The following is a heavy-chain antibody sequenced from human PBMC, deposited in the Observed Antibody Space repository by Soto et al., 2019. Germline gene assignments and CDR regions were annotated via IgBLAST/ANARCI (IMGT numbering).Heavy chain of an antibody. CDR1: GGSISSYY. V-gene: IGHV4-59*08. CDR2: IYYSGST. CDR3: ASLNVGWRTDDAFDI. J-gene: IGHJ3*02. Sequence: PSETLSLTCTVSGGSISSYYWSWIRQPPGKGLEWIGYIYYSGSTNYNPSLKSRVTISVDTSKNQFSLKLSSVTAADTAVYYCASLNVGWRTDDAFDIWGQGTMVTVSS. D-gene: IGHD6-19*01.